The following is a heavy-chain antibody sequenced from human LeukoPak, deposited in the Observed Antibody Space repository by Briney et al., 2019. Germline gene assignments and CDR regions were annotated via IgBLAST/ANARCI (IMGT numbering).Heavy chain of an antibody. Sequence: GASVKVSCKASGYTFTSYYMHWVRQAPGQGLEWMGIINPSGGSTSYAQKFQGRVTMTRDTSTSTVYIELSSLRSEDTAVYYCAREREIAAAADQNWYFDLWGRGTLVTVSS. CDR2: INPSGGST. CDR1: GYTFTSYY. D-gene: IGHD6-13*01. CDR3: AREREIAAAADQNWYFDL. J-gene: IGHJ2*01. V-gene: IGHV1-46*01.